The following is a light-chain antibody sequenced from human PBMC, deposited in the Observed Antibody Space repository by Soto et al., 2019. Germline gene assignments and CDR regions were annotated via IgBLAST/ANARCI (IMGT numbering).Light chain of an antibody. V-gene: IGLV2-8*01. CDR1: SSDVGGYNY. Sequence: QSALTQPPSASGSPGQSVTISCTGTSSDVGGYNYVSWYQQHPGKAPKLMIYEVSERPSGVTDRFSGSKSSNTASLTVSGLQAEDEADYYCSSYAGSNNLVFGTGTKLTVL. J-gene: IGLJ1*01. CDR3: SSYAGSNNLV. CDR2: EVS.